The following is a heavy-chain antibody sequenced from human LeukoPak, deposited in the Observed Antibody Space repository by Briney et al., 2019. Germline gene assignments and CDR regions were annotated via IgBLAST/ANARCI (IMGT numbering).Heavy chain of an antibody. V-gene: IGHV3-30-3*01. CDR2: ISYDESNK. D-gene: IGHD6-13*01. CDR1: GFTFSSYA. J-gene: IGHJ4*02. Sequence: GGSLRLSCAASGFTFSSYAMHWVRQAPGKGLEWVAVISYDESNKYYADSVKGRFTISRDNSKNTLSLEMNNVRVEDSSVYYCARAPSSSWHRFDSWGQGTLLTVSS. CDR3: ARAPSSSWHRFDS.